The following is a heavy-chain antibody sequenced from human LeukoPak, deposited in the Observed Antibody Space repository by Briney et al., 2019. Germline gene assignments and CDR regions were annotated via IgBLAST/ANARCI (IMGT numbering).Heavy chain of an antibody. V-gene: IGHV3-15*01. CDR2: VKSKIDGGTT. CDR1: GFTFSNAW. CDR3: TTDLGYFDN. Sequence: HPGGSLILSCAASGFTFSNAWMSWVRQAPGKGLEWVGRVKSKIDGGTTDYAAPVKGRFTISRDDSKSTLYLQMNSLKTEDTAVYYCTTDLGYFDNWGQGTLVTVSS. J-gene: IGHJ4*02.